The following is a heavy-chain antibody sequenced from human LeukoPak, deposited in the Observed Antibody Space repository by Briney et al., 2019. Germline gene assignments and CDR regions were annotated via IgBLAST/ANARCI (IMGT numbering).Heavy chain of an antibody. Sequence: SETLSLTCVVFNDSISSATWWTWVRQPPGKGLEWIGEIYHTESTNYNPSLKTRVTISVDKSKHQFSLKLRSVTAADTAVYYCARRVLNYSILTDYQYYYSMDVWGQGTTVAVSS. V-gene: IGHV4-4*02. CDR1: NDSISSATW. D-gene: IGHD3-9*01. CDR3: ARRVLNYSILTDYQYYYSMDV. J-gene: IGHJ6*02. CDR2: IYHTEST.